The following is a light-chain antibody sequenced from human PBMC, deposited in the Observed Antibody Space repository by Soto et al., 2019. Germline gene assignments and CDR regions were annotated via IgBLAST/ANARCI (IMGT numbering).Light chain of an antibody. CDR1: RSLLYSNGYNY. Sequence: DIVMTQSPLSLPVTPGEPASISCRSSRSLLYSNGYNYVDWFLQKPGQSPQLLIYLGSNRAPGVSDRFSGSESGTTFTVKISRVEAEDVGVYYCMQVLQTPYTFGQGTKLEIK. V-gene: IGKV2-28*01. J-gene: IGKJ2*01. CDR3: MQVLQTPYT. CDR2: LGS.